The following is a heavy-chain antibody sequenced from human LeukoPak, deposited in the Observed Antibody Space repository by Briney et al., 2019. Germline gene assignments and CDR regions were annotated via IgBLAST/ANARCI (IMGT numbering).Heavy chain of an antibody. Sequence: PSETLSLTCAVYGGSFSGYSWTWIRQPPGEGLEWIGEIDRSGSTNYNPSLKSRVTISRDTSKNQFSLKLSSVTAADTAVYYCARGPAAGLAYWGQGTLVTVSS. CDR1: GGSFSGYS. CDR3: ARGPAAGLAY. D-gene: IGHD6-13*01. J-gene: IGHJ4*02. CDR2: IDRSGST. V-gene: IGHV4-34*01.